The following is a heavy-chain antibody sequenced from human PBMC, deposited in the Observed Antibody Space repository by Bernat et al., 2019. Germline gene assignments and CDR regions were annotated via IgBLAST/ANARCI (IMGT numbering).Heavy chain of an antibody. V-gene: IGHV4-39*01. CDR1: GDSVSGRSSY. D-gene: IGHD2-15*01. CDR2: IYYSGSA. J-gene: IGHJ4*02. Sequence: QMQLQESGPGLEKPSETLSLICTVSGDSVSGRSSYWGWIRQPPGKGLEWIGSIYYSGSAYYNPSLRSRVTIFVDTSKNQFSLKLSSVTAADTAVYYCARQVRDCSGGNCYPLYFDYWGQGTLLTVSS. CDR3: ARQVRDCSGGNCYPLYFDY.